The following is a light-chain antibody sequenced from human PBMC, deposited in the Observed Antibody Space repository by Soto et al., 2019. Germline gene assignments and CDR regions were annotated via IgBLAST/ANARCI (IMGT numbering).Light chain of an antibody. CDR2: QIS. V-gene: IGKV2-24*01. CDR1: ESLVHSDGTTY. J-gene: IGKJ1*01. Sequence: EIVMTHPPLSSPVTLGQPASISCRSSESLVHSDGTTYLSWFHLRPGQPPRLLIHQISDRFYGVPDRFSGSGAGTEFTLKISRVEAEDVGLYYCLQATHFPWTFGQGTKVDIK. CDR3: LQATHFPWT.